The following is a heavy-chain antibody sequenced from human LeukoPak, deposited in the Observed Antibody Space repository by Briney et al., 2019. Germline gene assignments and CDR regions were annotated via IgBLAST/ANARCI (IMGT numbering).Heavy chain of an antibody. V-gene: IGHV3-74*01. CDR1: GFTLSSYW. CDR3: ARRYSGSYYDFDY. Sequence: PGGSLRLSCAASGFTLSSYWMHWVRQAPGKGRVWVSRINSDGSSTSYADSVKGRFTISRDNAKNTLYLQMNSLRAEDTAVYYCARRYSGSYYDFDYWGQGTLVTVSS. D-gene: IGHD1-26*01. J-gene: IGHJ4*02. CDR2: INSDGSST.